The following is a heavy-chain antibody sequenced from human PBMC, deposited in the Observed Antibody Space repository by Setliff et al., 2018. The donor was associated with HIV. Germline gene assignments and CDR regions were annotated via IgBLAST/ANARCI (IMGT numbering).Heavy chain of an antibody. CDR1: GDSLSSGTYY. J-gene: IGHJ4*02. CDR3: ASGRYYDFWSGFDYYFDY. Sequence: LSLTCSVAGDSLSSGTYYWGWVRQPPGKGLEWIGSVYQSGSTFYNPSLKSRVSISLDMSKNQFSLKLSSVTAADTAVYYCASGRYYDFWSGFDYYFDYWGQGTLVTVSS. D-gene: IGHD3-3*01. V-gene: IGHV4-39*07. CDR2: VYQSGST.